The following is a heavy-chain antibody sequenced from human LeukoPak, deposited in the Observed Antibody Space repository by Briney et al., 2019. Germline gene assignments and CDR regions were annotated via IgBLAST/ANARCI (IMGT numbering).Heavy chain of an antibody. CDR3: ARNGDDSSDYYYFDY. CDR2: IYNSGTT. J-gene: IGHJ4*02. CDR1: GGSISSYF. D-gene: IGHD3-22*01. V-gene: IGHV4-4*09. Sequence: PSETLSLTCTVSGGSISSYFCSWIRQPPGKGLEWIGYIYNSGTTNYNPSLKSRVTISVDTSKNQFSLKLSSVTAADTAIYYCARNGDDSSDYYYFDYWGQGTLVTVSS.